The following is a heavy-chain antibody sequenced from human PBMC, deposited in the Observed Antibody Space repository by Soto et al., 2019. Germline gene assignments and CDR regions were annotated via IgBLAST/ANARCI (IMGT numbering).Heavy chain of an antibody. V-gene: IGHV1-18*01. J-gene: IGHJ4*02. CDR1: GYTFTSYG. D-gene: IGHD1-26*01. Sequence: QVPLVQSGAEVKKPGAPVKVSCKASGYTFTSYGISWVRQAPAQGLEWMGWISAYNGNTNYAQKLQGRVTMTRDTSKSTANMELRSLRSDDTAVYYCARDQRDSGSYYWGQGTLVTVSS. CDR3: ARDQRDSGSYY. CDR2: ISAYNGNT.